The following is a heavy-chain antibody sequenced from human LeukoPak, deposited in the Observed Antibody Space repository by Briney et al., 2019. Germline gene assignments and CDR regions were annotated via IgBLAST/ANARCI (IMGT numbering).Heavy chain of an antibody. CDR1: GGSISSGDYY. V-gene: IGHV4-61*08. CDR2: IYYSGST. Sequence: SETLSLTCTVSGGSISSGDYYWSWIRQPPGKGLEWIGYIYYSGSTNYNPSLKSRVTISVDTSKNQFSLKLSSVTAADTAVYYCARGALRGYSYGFDYWGQGTLVTVSS. D-gene: IGHD5-18*01. CDR3: ARGALRGYSYGFDY. J-gene: IGHJ4*02.